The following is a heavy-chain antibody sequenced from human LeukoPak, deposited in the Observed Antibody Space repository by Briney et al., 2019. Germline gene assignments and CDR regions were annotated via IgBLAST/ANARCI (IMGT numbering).Heavy chain of an antibody. J-gene: IGHJ5*02. CDR2: MNPNSGNT. D-gene: IGHD6-19*01. Sequence: ASVKVSCKASGYTFTTYDINWVRQATGQGLEWMVGMNPNSGNTGYTQKFQGRVTMTRNTSISTAYMELSSLRSEDTAVYYCARGRGSGHKENWFDPWGQGTLVTVSS. CDR1: GYTFTTYD. V-gene: IGHV1-8*01. CDR3: ARGRGSGHKENWFDP.